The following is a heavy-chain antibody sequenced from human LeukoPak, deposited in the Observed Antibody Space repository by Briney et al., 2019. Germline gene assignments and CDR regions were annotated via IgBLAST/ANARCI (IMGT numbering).Heavy chain of an antibody. D-gene: IGHD2-2*02. J-gene: IGHJ1*01. CDR3: ARGYCSSTSCYRRIFQH. V-gene: IGHV1-2*06. Sequence: GASVKVSCKASGYTFSGYYMHWVRQAPGQGLEWMGRINPNSGGTNYAQKFQGRVTMTRDTSISTAYMELSRLRSDDTAVYYCARGYCSSTSCYRRIFQHWGQGTLVTVSS. CDR2: INPNSGGT. CDR1: GYTFSGYY.